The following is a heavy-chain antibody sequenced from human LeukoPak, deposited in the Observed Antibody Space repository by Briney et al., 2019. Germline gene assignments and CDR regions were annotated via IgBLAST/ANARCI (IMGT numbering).Heavy chain of an antibody. CDR1: GFTFSSYW. CDR2: IKQDGSEK. Sequence: EGSLRLSCAASGFTFSSYWMSWVRQAPGKGLEWVANIKQDGSEKYYVDSVKGRFTISRDNAKDSLYLQMNSLRAEDTAVYYCARVGRLLWLGELVPHWGQGTLVTVSS. CDR3: ARVGRLLWLGELVPH. J-gene: IGHJ4*02. D-gene: IGHD3-10*01. V-gene: IGHV3-7*01.